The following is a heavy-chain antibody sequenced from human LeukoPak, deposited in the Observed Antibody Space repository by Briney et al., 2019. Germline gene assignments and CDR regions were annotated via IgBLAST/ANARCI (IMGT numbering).Heavy chain of an antibody. CDR3: AREWSAFDI. Sequence: PGGSLRLSCAASGRTFTEYYMHWIRQAPGKGLEWVSFIGGTAGNTYYAESVKGRFTISRDNAKTSLYLQMNSLRAEDTAVYYCAREWSAFDIWGQGTMVTVSS. D-gene: IGHD2-8*01. CDR2: IGGTAGNT. J-gene: IGHJ3*02. CDR1: GRTFTEYY. V-gene: IGHV3-11*04.